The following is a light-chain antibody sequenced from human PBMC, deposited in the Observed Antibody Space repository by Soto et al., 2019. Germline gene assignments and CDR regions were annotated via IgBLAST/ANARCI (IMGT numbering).Light chain of an antibody. J-gene: IGKJ1*01. CDR1: QSISSY. CDR2: DAS. Sequence: LFTQSPATLSVSPGQRVTLSCRASQSISSYLAWYQQRPGQPSRLLIYDASNRATGIPARFSGSGSGTDFTLTISRLEPEDFAVYYCQQYGSSPRTFGQGTKVDIK. CDR3: QQYGSSPRT. V-gene: IGKV3-20*01.